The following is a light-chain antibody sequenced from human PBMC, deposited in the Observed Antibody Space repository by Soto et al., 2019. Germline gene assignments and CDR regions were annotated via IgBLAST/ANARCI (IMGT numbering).Light chain of an antibody. CDR2: DAS. J-gene: IGKJ1*01. CDR1: QSVSSY. V-gene: IGKV3-11*01. CDR3: QQRSNWPRT. Sequence: EIVLTQSPATLSLSPGERATLSCRASQSVSSYLAWYQQKPGQAPRLLIYDASNRATGIPARFSGSVSGTDFTLTISSLEPEDFAVYYCQQRSNWPRTFGQGTTVEIK.